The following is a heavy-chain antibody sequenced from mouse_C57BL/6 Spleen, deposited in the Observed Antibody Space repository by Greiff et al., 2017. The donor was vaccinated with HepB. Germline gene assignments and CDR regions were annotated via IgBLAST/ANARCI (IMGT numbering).Heavy chain of an antibody. J-gene: IGHJ2*01. D-gene: IGHD1-1*01. CDR2: ISSGGSYT. CDR1: GFTFSSYG. CDR3: ARHDYGSSYSIDY. V-gene: IGHV5-6*01. Sequence: EVQRVESGGDLVKPGGSLKLSCAASGFTFSSYGMSWVRQTPDKRLEWVATISSGGSYTYYPDSVKGRFTISRDNAKNTLYLQMSSLKSEDTAMYYCARHDYGSSYSIDYWGQGTTLTVSS.